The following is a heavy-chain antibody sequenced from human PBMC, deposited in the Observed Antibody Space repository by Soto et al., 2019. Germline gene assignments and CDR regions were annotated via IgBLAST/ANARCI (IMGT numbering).Heavy chain of an antibody. D-gene: IGHD3-3*01. Sequence: PGESLKISCKGSGYSFTSYWIGWVRQMPGKGLEWMGIIYPGDSDTRYSPSFQGQVTISADKSISTAYLQWSSLKASDTAMYYCARGRGDFWSGYYGNYCYYGMDVWGQGTTVTVSS. CDR1: GYSFTSYW. CDR3: ARGRGDFWSGYYGNYCYYGMDV. J-gene: IGHJ6*02. CDR2: IYPGDSDT. V-gene: IGHV5-51*01.